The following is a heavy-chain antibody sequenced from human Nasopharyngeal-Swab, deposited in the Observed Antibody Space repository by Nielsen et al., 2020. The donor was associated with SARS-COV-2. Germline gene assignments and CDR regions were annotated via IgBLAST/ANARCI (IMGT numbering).Heavy chain of an antibody. V-gene: IGHV3-11*01. D-gene: IGHD2-21*02. CDR1: GFTFSDYY. Sequence: GESLKISWAASGFTFSDYYMSWIRQAPGKGLEWVSYISSSGSTIYYADSVKGRFTISRDNAKNSLYLQMNSLRAEDTAVYYCARDSHYGMDVWGQGTTVTVSS. CDR3: ARDSHYGMDV. J-gene: IGHJ6*02. CDR2: ISSSGSTI.